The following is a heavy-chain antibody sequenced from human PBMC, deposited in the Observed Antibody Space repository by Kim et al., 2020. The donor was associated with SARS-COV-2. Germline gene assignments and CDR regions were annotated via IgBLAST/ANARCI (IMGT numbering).Heavy chain of an antibody. J-gene: IGHJ4*02. V-gene: IGHV4-59*01. CDR1: GGSISSYY. Sequence: SETLSLTCTVSGGSISSYYWSWIRQPPGKGLEWIGYIYYSGSTNYNPSLKSRVTISVDTSKNQFSLKLSSVTAADTAVYYCAREGLYSYGYDYFDYWGQGTLVAVSS. D-gene: IGHD5-18*01. CDR3: AREGLYSYGYDYFDY. CDR2: IYYSGST.